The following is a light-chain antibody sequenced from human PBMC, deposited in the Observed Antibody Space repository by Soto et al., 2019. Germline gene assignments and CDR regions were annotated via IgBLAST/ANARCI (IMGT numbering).Light chain of an antibody. CDR2: DVS. CDR3: CTYAGSYLWV. V-gene: IGLV2-11*01. J-gene: IGLJ3*02. Sequence: QSALTQPRSVSGSPGQSVTISCTGTSSDIGSYNYVSWYQQHPGKAPKLMIYDVSKRPSGVPDRFSGSKSGNTASLTISGLQTEEEADYYCCTYAGSYLWVFGGGTKLTVL. CDR1: SSDIGSYNY.